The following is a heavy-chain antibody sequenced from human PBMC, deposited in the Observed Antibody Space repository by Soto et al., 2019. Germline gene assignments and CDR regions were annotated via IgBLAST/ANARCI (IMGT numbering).Heavy chain of an antibody. J-gene: IGHJ4*02. CDR3: ESYCSGGSCYGLGDY. CDR1: GGTFSSYA. CDR2: IIPIFGTA. V-gene: IGHV1-69*12. D-gene: IGHD2-15*01. Sequence: QVQLVQSGAEVKKPGSSVKVSCKASGGTFSSYAISWVRQAPGQGLEWMGGIIPIFGTANYVQKFQGRVTITADESTSTAYMELSSLRSEDTAVYYCESYCSGGSCYGLGDYWGQGTLVTVSS.